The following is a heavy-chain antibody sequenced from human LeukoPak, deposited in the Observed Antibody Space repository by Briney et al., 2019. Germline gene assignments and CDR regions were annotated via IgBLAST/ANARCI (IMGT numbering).Heavy chain of an antibody. CDR2: INPIGGST. CDR1: RYTFTSYS. D-gene: IGHD6-13*01. CDR3: IREPPADRTGWFVP. Sequence: ASVKVSCKASRYTFTSYSMNWVRQAPGQGLEWMGIINPIGGSTSYAQTFQGRVTMTTDASTSTVYMELSSLRSEDTAVYYRIREPPADRTGWFVPWGQGTLVTASS. J-gene: IGHJ5*02. V-gene: IGHV1-46*03.